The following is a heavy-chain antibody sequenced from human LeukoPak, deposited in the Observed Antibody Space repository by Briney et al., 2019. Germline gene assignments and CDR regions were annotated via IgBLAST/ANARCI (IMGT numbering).Heavy chain of an antibody. CDR3: ATAPYEYIWGTYRTNWFDP. V-gene: IGHV4-30-4*01. D-gene: IGHD3-16*02. CDR1: GGAISSGDYY. J-gene: IGHJ5*02. Sequence: SETLSLTCTASGGAISSGDYYWSWIRQPPGKGLEWIGYSYYSGNTYYNPSLKSRVTISMDTSKNQFSLKLNSMTAADTAVYYCATAPYEYIWGTYRTNWFDPWGQGTLVTVSS. CDR2: SYYSGNT.